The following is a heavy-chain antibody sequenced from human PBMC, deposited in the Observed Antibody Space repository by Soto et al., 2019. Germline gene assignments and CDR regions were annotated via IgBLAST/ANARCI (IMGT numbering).Heavy chain of an antibody. V-gene: IGHV3-21*01. J-gene: IGHJ4*02. CDR1: GFTFTRYS. CDR3: ARESEDLTSNFDY. Sequence: PGGSLRLSCAASGFTFTRYSMNWVRQAPGKGLEWVSSISSTTNYIYYADSMNGRFTVSRDNAKNSVYLEMNSLSAEDTAVYYCARESEDLTSNFDYWGQGTLVTVSS. CDR2: ISSTTNYI.